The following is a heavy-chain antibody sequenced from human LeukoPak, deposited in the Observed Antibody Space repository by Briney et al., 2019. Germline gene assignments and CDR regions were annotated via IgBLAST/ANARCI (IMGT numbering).Heavy chain of an antibody. CDR3: ARATPRYYDSSGYSPNPLDY. Sequence: GGSLRLSCAASGFTFSSYWMHWVRQAPGKGLVWVSRINPDGSTTSYADSVKGRFTISRDSAKNTLYLQMNSLRAEDTAVYYCARATPRYYDSSGYSPNPLDYWGQGTLVTVSS. D-gene: IGHD3-22*01. CDR2: INPDGSTT. J-gene: IGHJ4*02. V-gene: IGHV3-74*01. CDR1: GFTFSSYW.